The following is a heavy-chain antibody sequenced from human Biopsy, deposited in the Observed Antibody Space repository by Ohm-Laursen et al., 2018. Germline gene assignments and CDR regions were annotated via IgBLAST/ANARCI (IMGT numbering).Heavy chain of an antibody. V-gene: IGHV1-69*10. CDR1: GGTFQKYG. Sequence: SVKVSCKTSGGTFQKYGVTWVRQAPGQGLEWMGGIIPMLGTVQYARKLRGRVTITADKPTSTAYMELTSLTSGDTAVYYCARDTLMAQHLVPGENWFDPWGQGTLVTVSS. D-gene: IGHD3-10*01. CDR2: IIPMLGTV. J-gene: IGHJ5*02. CDR3: ARDTLMAQHLVPGENWFDP.